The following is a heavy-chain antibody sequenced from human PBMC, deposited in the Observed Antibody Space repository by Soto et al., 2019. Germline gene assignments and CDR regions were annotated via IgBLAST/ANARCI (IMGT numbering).Heavy chain of an antibody. V-gene: IGHV1-69*02. CDR2: VLPFLDVT. D-gene: IGHD6-13*01. CDR3: ARDRKNSNWPNFDS. CDR1: EDTFSIYT. Sequence: QVQLVQSGSEVKEPGSSVKISCKTSEDTFSIYTLSWVRQAPGQGLVWMGRVLPFLDVTTYSQRFQGRVTITVDRATTTAYMELSSLTFEDTAVYYCARDRKNSNWPNFDSWGPGTLVTVSS. J-gene: IGHJ4*02.